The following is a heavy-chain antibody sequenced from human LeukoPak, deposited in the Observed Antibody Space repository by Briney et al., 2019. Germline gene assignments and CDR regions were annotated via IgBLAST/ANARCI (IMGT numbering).Heavy chain of an antibody. V-gene: IGHV4-4*07. CDR3: ASIPEPFSSSGSKQGDFDY. CDR2: IYTSGST. Sequence: SETLSLTCTVSGGSISSYYWSWIRQPAGKGLEWIGRIYTSGSTNYNPSLKSRVTMSVDTSKNQFSLKLSSVTAADTAVYYCASIPEPFSSSGSKQGDFDYWAREPWSPSPQ. CDR1: GGSISSYY. J-gene: IGHJ4*02. D-gene: IGHD1-14*01.